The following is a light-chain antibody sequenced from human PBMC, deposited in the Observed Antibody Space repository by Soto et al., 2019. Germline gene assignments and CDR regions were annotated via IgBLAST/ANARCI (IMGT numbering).Light chain of an antibody. CDR2: GAS. CDR1: QSVSSNY. Sequence: GTLSLKKGERATLSCRASQSVSSNYLAWYQQKPGQAPRLLIYGASSRATGIPDRFSGSGSEMDFTLTISILEPEGLPVYFCHHLGISPVPFCRGTKVDIK. V-gene: IGKV3-20*01. J-gene: IGKJ1*01. CDR3: HHLGISPVP.